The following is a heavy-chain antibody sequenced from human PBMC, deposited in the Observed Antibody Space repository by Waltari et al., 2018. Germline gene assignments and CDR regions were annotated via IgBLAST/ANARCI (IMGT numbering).Heavy chain of an antibody. V-gene: IGHV4-30-2*01. CDR3: ARVSGSGMDV. CDR1: GGSISSGGYY. Sequence: QVRLQESGPGLVKPSQTLSLTCTVSGGSISSGGYYWSWIRQPPGKGLEWIGYIYHSGSTYYNPSLKSRVTISVDRSKNQFALKLSSVTAADTAVYYCARVSGSGMDVWGQGTTVTVSS. J-gene: IGHJ6*02. CDR2: IYHSGST.